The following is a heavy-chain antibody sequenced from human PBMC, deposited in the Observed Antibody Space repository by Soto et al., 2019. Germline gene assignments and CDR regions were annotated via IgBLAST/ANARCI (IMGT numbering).Heavy chain of an antibody. Sequence: GASVKVSCKASGYTFTSYDINWVRQATGQGLEWMGWMNPNSGNTGYAQKFQGRVTMTRNTSISTAYMELSSLRSEDTAVYYCTTFRPQIGPSNNFDFWGQGTLVTVSS. CDR1: GYTFTSYD. V-gene: IGHV1-8*01. J-gene: IGHJ4*02. CDR2: MNPNSGNT. CDR3: TTFRPQIGPSNNFDF. D-gene: IGHD1-26*01.